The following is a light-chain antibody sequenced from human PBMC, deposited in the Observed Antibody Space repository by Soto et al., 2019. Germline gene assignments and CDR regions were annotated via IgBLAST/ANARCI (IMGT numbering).Light chain of an antibody. Sequence: DIQMTQSPSSLSASVGDRVTITCRASQSISTHLNWHQQKPGKAPKLLLYSASNLQSGVPARFSGSGSGTDFTLIISSLQPEDFATYYCHQSYSTRSFSFGPGTRLEIK. CDR3: HQSYSTRSFS. V-gene: IGKV1-39*01. CDR2: SAS. J-gene: IGKJ3*01. CDR1: QSISTH.